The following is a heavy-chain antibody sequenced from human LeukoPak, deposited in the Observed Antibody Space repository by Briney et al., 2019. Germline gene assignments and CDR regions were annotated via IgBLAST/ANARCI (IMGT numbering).Heavy chain of an antibody. J-gene: IGHJ4*02. CDR3: ARDLGIAARPDY. V-gene: IGHV4-38-2*02. D-gene: IGHD6-6*01. CDR2: MYHDGRT. Sequence: SETLSLTCTVSGYSISSGYYWGWIRQPPGKGLEWIGSMYHDGRTYYNPSLKSRVTTSVDTSKNQFSLKLSSLTAADTAVYYCARDLGIAARPDYWGQGTLVTVSS. CDR1: GYSISSGYY.